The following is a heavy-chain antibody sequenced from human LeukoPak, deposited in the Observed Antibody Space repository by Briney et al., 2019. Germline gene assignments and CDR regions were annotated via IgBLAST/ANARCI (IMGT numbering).Heavy chain of an antibody. CDR2: IKQDGSEK. D-gene: IGHD2-21*01. CDR3: AKGGGDFGGTYYFDY. V-gene: IGHV3-7*03. CDR1: GFTFSSYW. Sequence: GGSLRLSCAASGFTFSSYWMSWVRQAPGKGLEWVANIKQDGSEKYYVDSVKGRFTISRDNAKNSLYLQMNSLRAEDTAVYYCAKGGGDFGGTYYFDYWGQGTLVTVSS. J-gene: IGHJ4*02.